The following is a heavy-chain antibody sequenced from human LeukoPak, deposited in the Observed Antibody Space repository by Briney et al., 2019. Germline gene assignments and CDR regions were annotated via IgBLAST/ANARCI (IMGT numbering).Heavy chain of an antibody. D-gene: IGHD2-21*01. Sequence: PGGSLRLSCAASGFTFSSYWMSWVRQAPGKGLEWVANIKQDGSEKYYVDSVKGRFTISRDNAENSLYLQMNSLRADDTATYFCAKDIFRWSFDYWAQGVLVTVSS. CDR3: AKDIFRWSFDY. J-gene: IGHJ4*02. V-gene: IGHV3-7*03. CDR1: GFTFSSYW. CDR2: IKQDGSEK.